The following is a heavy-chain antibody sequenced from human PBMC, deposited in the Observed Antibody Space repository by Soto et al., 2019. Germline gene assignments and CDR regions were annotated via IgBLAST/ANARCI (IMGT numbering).Heavy chain of an antibody. CDR2: ISAVNGNT. CDR1: GYAFINYG. CDR3: ASGGSMVRGVITLAY. D-gene: IGHD3-10*01. V-gene: IGHV1-18*01. Sequence: QVALVQSGAEVKKPGASVKVSCKASGYAFINYGFAWVRQAPGQGLEWMGWISAVNGNTNSAQNRQGRFTMAVDATTSTAYMELRSLTSDDTAVYYCASGGSMVRGVITLAYWGQGALVTVSS. J-gene: IGHJ4*02.